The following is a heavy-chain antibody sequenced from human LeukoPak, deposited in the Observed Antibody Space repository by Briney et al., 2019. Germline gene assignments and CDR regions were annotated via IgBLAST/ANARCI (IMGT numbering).Heavy chain of an antibody. V-gene: IGHV4-59*12. Sequence: PSETLSLTCTVSGGSISSYYWSWIRQPPGKGLEWIGYIYYSGSTNYNPSLKSRVTISVDTFKNQFSLKLSSVTAADTAVYYCARGWLDYDILTGHYTPYYFDYWGQGTLVTVSS. CDR2: IYYSGST. D-gene: IGHD3-9*01. J-gene: IGHJ4*02. CDR1: GGSISSYY. CDR3: ARGWLDYDILTGHYTPYYFDY.